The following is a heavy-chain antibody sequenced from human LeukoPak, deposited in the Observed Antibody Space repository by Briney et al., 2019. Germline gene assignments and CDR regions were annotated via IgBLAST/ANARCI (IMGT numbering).Heavy chain of an antibody. V-gene: IGHV3-30*18. J-gene: IGHJ4*02. CDR3: AKAVGRTSWSFDY. Sequence: GGSLRLSCAASGFTFNTYAMHWVRQPPGKGLEWVALISYDGSDKIYTDSVKGRFTISRDNSESTLYLQMDSLRGDDAAVYYCAKAVGRTSWSFDYWGQGALVTVSS. D-gene: IGHD6-13*01. CDR1: GFTFNTYA. CDR2: ISYDGSDK.